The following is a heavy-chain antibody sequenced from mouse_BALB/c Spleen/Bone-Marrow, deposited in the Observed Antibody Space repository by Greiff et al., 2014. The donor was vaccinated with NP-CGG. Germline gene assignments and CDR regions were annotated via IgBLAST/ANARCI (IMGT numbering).Heavy chain of an antibody. D-gene: IGHD2-3*01. J-gene: IGHJ1*01. V-gene: IGHV1-4*01. CDR3: APYDGYYNGYFDV. CDR1: GYNFNSYT. Sequence: QVQLKESGAELARPGASVKMSCKASGYNFNSYTMHWVKQRPGQGLEWIGYIDPSSGYSNYNQKFKGKATLTADISSTTAYMQLSSPTSDDSAVYYCAPYDGYYNGYFDVWGAGTPVTVSA. CDR2: IDPSSGYS.